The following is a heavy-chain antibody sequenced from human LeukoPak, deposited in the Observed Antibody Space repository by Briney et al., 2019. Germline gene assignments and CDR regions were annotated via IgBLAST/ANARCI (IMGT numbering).Heavy chain of an antibody. D-gene: IGHD3-16*01. Sequence: SETLSLTCTVSGGSISSYYWSWIRQPPGKGLEWIGYIYYSGSTNYNPSLKSRVTISVDTSKNQFSLKLSSVTAADTAVYYCARESLDVMDYWGQGTLVTVSS. CDR1: GGSISSYY. CDR2: IYYSGST. V-gene: IGHV4-59*12. CDR3: ARESLDVMDY. J-gene: IGHJ4*02.